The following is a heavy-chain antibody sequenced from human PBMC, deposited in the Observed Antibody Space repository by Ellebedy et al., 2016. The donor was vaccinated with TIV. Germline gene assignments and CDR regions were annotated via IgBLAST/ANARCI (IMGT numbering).Heavy chain of an antibody. V-gene: IGHV1-46*01. CDR3: ANAGYINWFNP. J-gene: IGHJ5*02. Sequence: ASVKVSXXASGYTFTNYYTHWVRQAPGQGLEWMGIINLSGDRTTYAQKFQGRVTMTRDTSTSTVYMELSSLKSEDTAVYYCANAGYINWFNPWGQGTLVTVSS. D-gene: IGHD5-18*01. CDR2: INLSGDRT. CDR1: GYTFTNYY.